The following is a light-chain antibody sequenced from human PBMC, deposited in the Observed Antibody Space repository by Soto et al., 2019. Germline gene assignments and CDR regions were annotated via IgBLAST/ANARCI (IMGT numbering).Light chain of an antibody. CDR1: QSVSSSS. CDR3: QQYGTSPPYT. J-gene: IGKJ2*01. CDR2: HTS. Sequence: EVVMTQSPGTLSLSPGDRATLSCRASQSVSSSSLAWYQQKPGQAPRLLIYHTSSRATGIPDRVSGSGSGTDFTLTISRLEPEDFAVYCCQQYGTSPPYTFGQGAKVEIK. V-gene: IGKV3-20*01.